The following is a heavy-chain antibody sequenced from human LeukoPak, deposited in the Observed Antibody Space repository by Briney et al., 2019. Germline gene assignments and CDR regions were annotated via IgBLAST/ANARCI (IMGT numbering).Heavy chain of an antibody. J-gene: IGHJ3*02. CDR3: ARGYYSDSSGHYLPAVIAFDI. D-gene: IGHD3-22*01. Sequence: PSESLSLTCAVYGGSFSGYYSSWIRHPPGRGLGWVGEINHIGRTNYNPSPKRRAAISVDTSMTQLSRKLRSVAAAERAVFYCARGYYSDSSGHYLPAVIAFDIWGQDTMVTVSS. CDR1: GGSFSGYY. V-gene: IGHV4-34*01. CDR2: INHIGRT.